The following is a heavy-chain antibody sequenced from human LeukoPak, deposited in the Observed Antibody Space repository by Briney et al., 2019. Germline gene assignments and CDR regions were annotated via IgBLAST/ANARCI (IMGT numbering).Heavy chain of an antibody. Sequence: GGSLRLSCAASGFTFSSYGMHWVRQAPGKGLEWVTFIRYDGSNKYYADSVKGRFTISRDNSKNTLYLQMNSLRPEDTAVCYCARRAGAYSHPYDYWGQGTLVTVSS. D-gene: IGHD4/OR15-4a*01. CDR1: GFTFSSYG. J-gene: IGHJ4*02. CDR2: IRYDGSNK. V-gene: IGHV3-30*02. CDR3: ARRAGAYSHPYDY.